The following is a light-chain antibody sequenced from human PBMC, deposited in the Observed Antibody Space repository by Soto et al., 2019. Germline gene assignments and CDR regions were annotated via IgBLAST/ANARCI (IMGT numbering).Light chain of an antibody. CDR3: KERRNWPLT. CDR2: DAF. CDR1: QSINNY. J-gene: IGKJ4*01. Sequence: EIVLTQSPATLSLSPGERATLSCRASQSINNYLIWYQQKPGQAPRLLIHDAFSRATGITARFSGSGSGTDFSLTIISLEPEDCAVYYCKERRNWPLTFGGGTNVE. V-gene: IGKV3-11*01.